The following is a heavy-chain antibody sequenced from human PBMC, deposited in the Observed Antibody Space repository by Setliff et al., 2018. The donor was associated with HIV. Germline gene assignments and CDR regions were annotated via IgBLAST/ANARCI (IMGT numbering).Heavy chain of an antibody. D-gene: IGHD1-7*01. V-gene: IGHV4-38-2*01. CDR1: GYSISSGYY. CDR2: GFHSGSP. CDR3: ARVALSVTRTSRRAFDI. Sequence: PSETLSLTCAVSGYSISSGYYWGWIRQPPGKGLEWIGSGFHSGSPYYNPYLKSRLTMSVDTSKNQFSLNLSSVSAADTAVYYCARVALSVTRTSRRAFDIWGQGTMVTVSS. J-gene: IGHJ3*02.